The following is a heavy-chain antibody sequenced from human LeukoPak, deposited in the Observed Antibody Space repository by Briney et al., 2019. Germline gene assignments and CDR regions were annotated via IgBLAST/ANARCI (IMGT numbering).Heavy chain of an antibody. Sequence: ASVKVSCEASGYTFTSYGISWVRQAPGQGLEWMGWISAYNGNTNYAQKLQGRVTMTTDTSTSTAYMELSSLRSEDTAVYYCARDWEGVGYYYGMDVWGQGTTVTVSS. CDR3: ARDWEGVGYYYGMDV. V-gene: IGHV1-18*01. D-gene: IGHD1-26*01. CDR2: ISAYNGNT. J-gene: IGHJ6*02. CDR1: GYTFTSYG.